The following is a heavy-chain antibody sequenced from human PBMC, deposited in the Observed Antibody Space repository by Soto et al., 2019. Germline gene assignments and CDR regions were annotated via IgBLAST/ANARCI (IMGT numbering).Heavy chain of an antibody. Sequence: QEHLVESGGGVVQPGGSLRLSCVASGFIFSGFDMHWVRQAPGKGLEWVSHIWYDGGNKYYADSVKGRFTSSRDNSKNTLYLQMNSLRAEDTAVYFCARGGEYNWKYAFDIWGQGTMVAVSS. CDR2: IWYDGGNK. J-gene: IGHJ3*02. CDR3: ARGGEYNWKYAFDI. CDR1: GFIFSGFD. V-gene: IGHV3-33*01. D-gene: IGHD1-7*01.